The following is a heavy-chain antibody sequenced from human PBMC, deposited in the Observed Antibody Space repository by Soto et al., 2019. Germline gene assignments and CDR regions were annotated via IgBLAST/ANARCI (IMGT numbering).Heavy chain of an antibody. CDR3: ARVGVYYYDSSGYYYDY. CDR2: ISSSSSTI. Sequence: PGGSLRLSYAASGFTFSIYSMNSVRQAPGKGLEWVSYISSSSSTIYYADSVKGRFTISRDNAKNSLYLQMNSLRAEDTAVYYCARVGVYYYDSSGYYYDYWGQGT. J-gene: IGHJ4*02. V-gene: IGHV3-48*01. CDR1: GFTFSIYS. D-gene: IGHD3-22*01.